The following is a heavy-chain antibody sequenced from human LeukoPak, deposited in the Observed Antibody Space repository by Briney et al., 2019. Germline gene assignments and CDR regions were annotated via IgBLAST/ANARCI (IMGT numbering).Heavy chain of an antibody. CDR1: GFTFSSYG. J-gene: IGHJ4*02. Sequence: PGGSLRLSCAASGFTFSSYGMHWVRQAPGKGLEWVAVISYDGSNKYYADSVKGRFTISRDNSKNTLYLQMNSLRAEDTAVYYCAKRVLSCFDYWGQGTLVTVSS. CDR3: AKRVLSCFDY. D-gene: IGHD2-15*01. V-gene: IGHV3-30*18. CDR2: ISYDGSNK.